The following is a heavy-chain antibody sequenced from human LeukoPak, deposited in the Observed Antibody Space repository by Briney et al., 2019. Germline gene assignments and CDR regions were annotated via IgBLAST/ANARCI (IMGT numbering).Heavy chain of an antibody. CDR3: ATRGYSGYGTDY. J-gene: IGHJ4*02. D-gene: IGHD5-12*01. CDR2: INHSGST. Sequence: SETLSLTCAVYGWSFSGYYWSWIRQPPGKGLEWIGEINHSGSTNYNPSLKSRVTISVDTSKNQFSLKLSSVTAADTAVYYCATRGYSGYGTDYWGQGTLVTVSS. CDR1: GWSFSGYY. V-gene: IGHV4-34*01.